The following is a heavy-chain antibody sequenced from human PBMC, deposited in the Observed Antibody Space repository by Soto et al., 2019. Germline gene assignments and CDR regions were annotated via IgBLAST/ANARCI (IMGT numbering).Heavy chain of an antibody. CDR1: GFTFSSYW. D-gene: IGHD6-13*01. Sequence: PGGSLRLSCAASGFTFSSYWMSWVRQAPGKGLEWVANIKQDGSEKYYVDSVKGRFTISRDNAKNSLYLQMNSLRAEDTAVYYCARDPGGQQLVYYYYYGMDVWGQGTTVTVSS. V-gene: IGHV3-7*05. CDR2: IKQDGSEK. J-gene: IGHJ6*02. CDR3: ARDPGGQQLVYYYYYGMDV.